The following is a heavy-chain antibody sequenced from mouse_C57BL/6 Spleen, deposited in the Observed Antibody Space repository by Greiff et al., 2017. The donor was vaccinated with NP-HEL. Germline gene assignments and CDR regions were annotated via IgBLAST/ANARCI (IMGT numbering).Heavy chain of an antibody. CDR2: IHPNSGST. CDR3: ARSGYYGGGYAMDY. D-gene: IGHD1-1*01. J-gene: IGHJ4*01. Sequence: QVQLQQPGAELVKPGASVKLSCKASGYTFTSYWMHWVKQRPGQGLEWIGMIHPNSGSTNYNEKFKSKATLTVDKSSSTAYMQLSSLTSEDSAVYYCARSGYYGGGYAMDYWGQGTSVTVSS. CDR1: GYTFTSYW. V-gene: IGHV1-64*01.